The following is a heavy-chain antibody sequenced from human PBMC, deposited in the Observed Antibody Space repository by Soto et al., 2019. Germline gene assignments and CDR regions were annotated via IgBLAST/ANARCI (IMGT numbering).Heavy chain of an antibody. CDR3: ARSSGFPSFAY. V-gene: IGHV1-3*01. CDR1: GYTFTSYA. CDR2: ITAGNGNT. J-gene: IGHJ4*02. Sequence: ASVKVSCTASGYTFTSYAMHWVRQAPGQRLEWMGWITAGNGNTKYSQKFQGRVTITRDTSASTAYMDLSSLRSEDTAVYYCARSSGFPSFAYWGQGTLVTVSS. D-gene: IGHD3-22*01.